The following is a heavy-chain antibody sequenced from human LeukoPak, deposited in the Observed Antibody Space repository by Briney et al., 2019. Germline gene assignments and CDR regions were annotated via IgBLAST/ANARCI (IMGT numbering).Heavy chain of an antibody. CDR2: ISAYNGNT. Sequence: GASVKVSCKASGYTFTSYGISWVRQAPGQGLEWMGWISAYNGNTNYAQKLQGRVTMTTGTSTSIAYMELRSLRSDDTAVYYCARDRNTMVRGVIGFGYWGQGTLVTVSS. CDR1: GYTFTSYG. CDR3: ARDRNTMVRGVIGFGY. V-gene: IGHV1-18*01. D-gene: IGHD3-10*01. J-gene: IGHJ4*02.